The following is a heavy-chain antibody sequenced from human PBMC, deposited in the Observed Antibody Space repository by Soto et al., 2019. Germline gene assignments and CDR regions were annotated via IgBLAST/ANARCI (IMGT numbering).Heavy chain of an antibody. V-gene: IGHV1-18*01. CDR2: ISAYNGNT. D-gene: IGHD3-9*01. Sequence: ASLKVSCKSSGYTFTNYGLSWVRHAPGQGLEWMGWISAYNGNTNYAQNLQDRVSLTTDTSTNTAYMELRSLRSDDTAFYYCARAPSRFYDIVNHWCGTWGQGTLGNISS. CDR3: ARAPSRFYDIVNHWCGT. CDR1: GYTFTNYG. J-gene: IGHJ5*02.